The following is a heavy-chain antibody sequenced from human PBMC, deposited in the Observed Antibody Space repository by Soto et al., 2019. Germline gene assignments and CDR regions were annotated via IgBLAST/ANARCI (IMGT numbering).Heavy chain of an antibody. CDR3: ARNVGHCTGGNCYSWFDP. J-gene: IGHJ5*02. Sequence: PGESLKISCQGSGYSFTDYWIAWVRQMPGKGLEWVGIIHPGDSETKYSPSFQGQVTISADKSITTAYLQWRSLKTSDTAIYYCARNVGHCTGGNCYSWFDPWGQGTLVTVSS. V-gene: IGHV5-51*03. CDR1: GYSFTDYW. D-gene: IGHD2-15*01. CDR2: IHPGDSET.